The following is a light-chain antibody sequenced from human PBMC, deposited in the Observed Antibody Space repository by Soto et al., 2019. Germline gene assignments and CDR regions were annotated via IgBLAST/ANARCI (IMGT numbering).Light chain of an antibody. Sequence: DIQMTQSPSTLPASVGDRVTITSRASQSISNWLAWYQQKRGTAPKLLIYRAFTLESGVPSRFSGSGSGKEFTLTISSLQPDDFATYYCQQYMSYSFGQGTKVDIK. CDR1: QSISNW. V-gene: IGKV1-5*01. CDR2: RAF. J-gene: IGKJ1*01. CDR3: QQYMSYS.